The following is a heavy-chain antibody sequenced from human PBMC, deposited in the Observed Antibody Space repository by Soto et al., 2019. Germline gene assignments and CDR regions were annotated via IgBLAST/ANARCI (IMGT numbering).Heavy chain of an antibody. V-gene: IGHV1-69*06. D-gene: IGHD3-22*01. CDR3: ARSTPQSGVVVITGGFEY. Sequence: SVKVSCKAAGGTFSRHSISWVLQAPVQVLEWMGGIIPFFGTANYAQKFQGRVTVTADKSTSTAYMELSSLRSEDTAVYYCARSTPQSGVVVITGGFEYWGQGTLVTVSS. CDR1: GGTFSRHS. CDR2: IIPFFGTA. J-gene: IGHJ4*02.